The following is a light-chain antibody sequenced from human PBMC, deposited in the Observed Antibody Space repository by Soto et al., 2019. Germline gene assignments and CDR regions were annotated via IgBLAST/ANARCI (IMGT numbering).Light chain of an antibody. CDR2: CAS. V-gene: IGKV4-1*01. Sequence: DIVMTQSPDSLAVSLGERATINCKSSQSVLYSSNHKNYLAWYQQKPGQPPKLLIYCASTRESGVPDRFSDSGSGTDFTLTISSLQAEDVAVYYCQQYYSTPLTFGGGTKVEIK. CDR1: QSVLYSSNHKNY. CDR3: QQYYSTPLT. J-gene: IGKJ4*01.